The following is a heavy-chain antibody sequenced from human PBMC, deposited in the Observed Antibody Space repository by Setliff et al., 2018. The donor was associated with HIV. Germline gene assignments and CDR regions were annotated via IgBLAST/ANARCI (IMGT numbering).Heavy chain of an antibody. CDR3: AGMFFYGSGSKSDFDY. V-gene: IGHV4-4*09. CDR2: IATSGST. J-gene: IGHJ4*02. CDR1: GASFTTHY. D-gene: IGHD3-10*01. Sequence: SETLSLTCTVSGASFTTHYWSLIRQPPGKGLEWIGCIATSGSTNYNPSLKSRVTISLDTSKNQFSLKLSSVTAADTAVYYCAGMFFYGSGSKSDFDYWGQGTLVTVSS.